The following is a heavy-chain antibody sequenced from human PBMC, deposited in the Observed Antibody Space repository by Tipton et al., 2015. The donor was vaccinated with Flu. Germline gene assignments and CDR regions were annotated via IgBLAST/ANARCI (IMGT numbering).Heavy chain of an antibody. CDR3: AKVIPEKVSDLDS. CDR2: ISGGGGGT. Sequence: SLRLSCAASGFTFSIYAMSWVRQAPGKRLEWISAISGGGGGTYYADSVKGRFSISRDNSKNMLYLRMDSLSAEDTAIYYCAKVIPEKVSDLDSWGQGTLVTVSS. J-gene: IGHJ4*02. V-gene: IGHV3-23*01. CDR1: GFTFSIYA. D-gene: IGHD5/OR15-5a*01.